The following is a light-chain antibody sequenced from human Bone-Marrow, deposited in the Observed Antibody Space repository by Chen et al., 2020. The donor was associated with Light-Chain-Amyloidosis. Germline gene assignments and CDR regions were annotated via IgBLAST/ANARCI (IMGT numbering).Light chain of an antibody. CDR2: SNN. CDR3: ATWDDTLNGPV. CDR1: SSNIGRNT. Sequence: QSVLTQPPSTSGTPGQRVTISCSGSSSNIGRNTVSWYQQLPGAAPKLLIYSNNQRPSGVPDRFSGSKSGTSASLAISGLQSGDESDYYCATWDDTLNGPVFGGGTKVTVL. V-gene: IGLV1-44*01. J-gene: IGLJ2*01.